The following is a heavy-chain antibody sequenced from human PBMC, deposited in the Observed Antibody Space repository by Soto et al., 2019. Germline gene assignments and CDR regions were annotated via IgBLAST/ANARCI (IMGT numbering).Heavy chain of an antibody. CDR3: ARESAYCGGDCYPNWFDP. J-gene: IGHJ5*02. CDR1: GYTFTSYA. CDR2: INAGNGNT. D-gene: IGHD2-21*02. Sequence: ASVKVSCKASGYTFTSYAMHWVRQAPGQRLEWMGWINAGNGNTKYSQKFQGRVTITRDTSASTAYMELSSLRSEDTAVYYCARESAYCGGDCYPNWFDPWGQGTLVTVSS. V-gene: IGHV1-3*01.